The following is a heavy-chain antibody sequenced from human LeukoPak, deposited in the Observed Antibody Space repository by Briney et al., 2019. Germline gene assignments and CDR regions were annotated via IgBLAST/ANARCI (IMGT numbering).Heavy chain of an antibody. CDR2: IYYSGST. D-gene: IGHD6-6*01. CDR1: GGSISSYY. CDR3: ARYRYSSSPPGSLKNRSYYYYYMDV. Sequence: SETLSLTCTVSGGSISSYYWSWIRQPPGKGLEWIGYIYYSGSTNYNPSLKSRVTISVDTSKNQFSLKLSSVTAADAAVYYCARYRYSSSPPGSLKNRSYYYYYMDVWGKGTTVTVSS. J-gene: IGHJ6*03. V-gene: IGHV4-59*01.